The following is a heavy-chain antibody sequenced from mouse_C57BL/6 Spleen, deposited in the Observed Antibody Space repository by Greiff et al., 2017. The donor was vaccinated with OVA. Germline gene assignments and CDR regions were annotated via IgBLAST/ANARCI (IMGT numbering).Heavy chain of an antibody. Sequence: EVQGVESGGGLVQPGGSLSLSCAASGFTFTDYYMSWVRQPPGKALEWLGFIRNKANGYTTEYSASVKGRFTISRDNSQSILYLQMNALRAEDSATYYCARYQGYYDYPNYFDYWGQGTTLTVSS. D-gene: IGHD2-4*01. J-gene: IGHJ2*01. CDR1: GFTFTDYY. V-gene: IGHV7-3*01. CDR3: ARYQGYYDYPNYFDY. CDR2: IRNKANGYTT.